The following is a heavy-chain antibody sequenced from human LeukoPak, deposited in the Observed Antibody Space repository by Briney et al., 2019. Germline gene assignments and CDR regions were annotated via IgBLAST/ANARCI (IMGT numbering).Heavy chain of an antibody. CDR3: ARAQRYCSGGTCYSGTFDY. V-gene: IGHV4-4*07. J-gene: IGHJ4*02. Sequence: PSETLSLTCTVSGGSISSYYWNWIRQPAGKGLEWIGRIYTSGSTNYNPSLKSRVTMSVDTSKNQFSLKLSSVTAADTAVYFCARAQRYCSGGTCYSGTFDYWGQGTLVTVSS. D-gene: IGHD2-15*01. CDR1: GGSISSYY. CDR2: IYTSGST.